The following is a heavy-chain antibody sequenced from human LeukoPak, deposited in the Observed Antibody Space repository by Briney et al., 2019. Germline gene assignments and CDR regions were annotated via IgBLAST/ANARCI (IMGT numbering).Heavy chain of an antibody. V-gene: IGHV3-48*03. CDR3: AKTLLDSSGYYYASSDY. CDR2: ISSSGSTI. D-gene: IGHD3-22*01. CDR1: GFTFSSYE. Sequence: GGSLRLSCAASGFTFSSYEMNWVRQAPGKGLEWVSYISSSGSTIYYADSVKGRFTISRDNAKNSLYLQMNNLRAEDTAVYYCAKTLLDSSGYYYASSDYWGQGILVTVPT. J-gene: IGHJ4*02.